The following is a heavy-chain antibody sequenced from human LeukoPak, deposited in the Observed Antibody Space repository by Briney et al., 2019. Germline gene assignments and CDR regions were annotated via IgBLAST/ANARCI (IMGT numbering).Heavy chain of an antibody. J-gene: IGHJ6*02. CDR1: GGSISSYY. CDR3: ARIRITIFGVVITPYYYYGMDV. CDR2: IYYSGST. D-gene: IGHD3-3*01. Sequence: SETLSLTCTVSGGSISSYYWGWIRQPPGKGLEWIGSIYYSGSTYYNPSLKSRVTISVDTSKNQFSLKLSSVTAADTAVYYCARIRITIFGVVITPYYYYGMDVWGQGTTVTVSS. V-gene: IGHV4-39*01.